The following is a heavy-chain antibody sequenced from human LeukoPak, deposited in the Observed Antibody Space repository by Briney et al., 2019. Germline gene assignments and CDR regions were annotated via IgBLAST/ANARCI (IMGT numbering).Heavy chain of an antibody. V-gene: IGHV3-30*18. Sequence: QPGRSLRLSCAASGFTFSGYGMHWVRQTPGKGLEWVAVISYDGSNKYYADSVKGRFTISRDNSKNTMYPQMNSLRAEDTAMYYCAKDGSGLTYYFDQWGQGTLVTVSS. CDR3: AKDGSGLTYYFDQ. D-gene: IGHD5-12*01. CDR1: GFTFSGYG. J-gene: IGHJ4*02. CDR2: ISYDGSNK.